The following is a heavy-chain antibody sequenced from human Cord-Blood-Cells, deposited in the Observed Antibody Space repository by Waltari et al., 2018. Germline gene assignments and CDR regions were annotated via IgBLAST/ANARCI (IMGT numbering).Heavy chain of an antibody. Sequence: QVQLQQWCAGLLKPSETLSLTCAVYGGSFSGYYWSWIRQPPGKGLEWIGEINHSGSTNYNPSLKSRVTISVDTSKNQFSLKLSSVTAADTAVYYCARASYSSSWYVDYWGQGTLVTVSS. CDR2: INHSGST. D-gene: IGHD6-13*01. CDR3: ARASYSSSWYVDY. J-gene: IGHJ4*02. CDR1: GGSFSGYY. V-gene: IGHV4-34*01.